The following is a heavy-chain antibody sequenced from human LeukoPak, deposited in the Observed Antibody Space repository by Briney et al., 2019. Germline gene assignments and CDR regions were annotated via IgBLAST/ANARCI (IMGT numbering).Heavy chain of an antibody. CDR3: AKVQWLYDAFDI. CDR1: GFTFSSYA. V-gene: IGHV3-23*01. J-gene: IGHJ3*02. CDR2: ISGSGGST. D-gene: IGHD6-19*01. Sequence: GGSLRLSCAASGFTFSSYAMSWVRQAPGKGLEWVSAISGSGGSTYYADSVKGRFTISRDNSKSTLYLQMNSLRAEDTAVYYCAKVQWLYDAFDIWGQGTMVTVSS.